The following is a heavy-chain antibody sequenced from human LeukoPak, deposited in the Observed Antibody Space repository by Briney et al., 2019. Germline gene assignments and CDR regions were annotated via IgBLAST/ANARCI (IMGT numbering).Heavy chain of an antibody. J-gene: IGHJ5*02. CDR1: GGSISSSSYY. V-gene: IGHV4-39*01. D-gene: IGHD3-10*01. Sequence: PSETLSLTCTVSGGSISSSSYYWGWIRQPPGKGLEWIGSIYYSGSTYYNPSLKSRVTISVDTSKNQFSLKLSSVTAADTAVYYCARHQGSGSYFAKNNWFDPWGQGTLVTVSS. CDR3: ARHQGSGSYFAKNNWFDP. CDR2: IYYSGST.